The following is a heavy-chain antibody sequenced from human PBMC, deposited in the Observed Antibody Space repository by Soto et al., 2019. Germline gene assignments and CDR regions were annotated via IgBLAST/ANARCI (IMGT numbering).Heavy chain of an antibody. CDR3: ARCPYYDFWSGYLASKNYGMDV. CDR1: GFTFSSYW. V-gene: IGHV3-7*01. J-gene: IGHJ6*02. D-gene: IGHD3-3*01. CDR2: IKQDGSEK. Sequence: GGSLRLSCAASGFTFSSYWMSWVRQAPWKGLEWVANIKQDGSEKYYVDSVKGRFTISRDNAKNSLYLQMNSLRAEDTAVYYCARCPYYDFWSGYLASKNYGMDVWGQGTTVTVSS.